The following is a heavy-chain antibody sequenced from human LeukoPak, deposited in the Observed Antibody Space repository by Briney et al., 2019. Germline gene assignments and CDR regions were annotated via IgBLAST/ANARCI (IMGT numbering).Heavy chain of an antibody. CDR1: GDSVSSNSAA. V-gene: IGHV6-1*01. Sequence: SQTHSLTCAISGDSVSSNSAAWNWIRQSPSRGLEWLGRTYYRSKWYNDYAVSVKSRITINPDTSKNQFSLQLNSVTPEDTAVYYCARDMGYYYDSSDVGAFDIWGQGTMVTVSS. D-gene: IGHD3-22*01. CDR3: ARDMGYYYDSSDVGAFDI. J-gene: IGHJ3*02. CDR2: TYYRSKWYN.